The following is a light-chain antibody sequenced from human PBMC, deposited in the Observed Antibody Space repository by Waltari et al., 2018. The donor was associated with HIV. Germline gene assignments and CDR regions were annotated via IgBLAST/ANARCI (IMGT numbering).Light chain of an antibody. CDR3: LQHNSYPFIT. J-gene: IGKJ5*01. CDR2: AAS. Sequence: DIQINHSPSSLSASVGDRITITCRASQGVGNDLGWFQRKPGQATQRLIYAASTLQGGVPSRFSGSGSETYFTLTITDLQPEDSATYYCLQHNSYPFITLGQGTRLEI. CDR1: QGVGND. V-gene: IGKV1-17*02.